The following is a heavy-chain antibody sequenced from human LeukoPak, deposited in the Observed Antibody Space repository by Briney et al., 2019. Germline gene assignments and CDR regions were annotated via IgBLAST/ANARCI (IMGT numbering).Heavy chain of an antibody. Sequence: ASVKVSCKASGYTFTSYYMHWVRQAPGQGLEWMGIINPSGGSTSYAQKFQGRVTMTRDTSTSTVYMELSSLRSDDTAVYYCARAKIFGVVIDAFDIWGQGTMVTVSS. V-gene: IGHV1-46*03. D-gene: IGHD3-3*01. CDR3: ARAKIFGVVIDAFDI. CDR2: INPSGGST. J-gene: IGHJ3*02. CDR1: GYTFTSYY.